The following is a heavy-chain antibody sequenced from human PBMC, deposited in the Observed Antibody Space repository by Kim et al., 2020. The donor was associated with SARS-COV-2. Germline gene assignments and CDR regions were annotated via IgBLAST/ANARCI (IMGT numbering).Heavy chain of an antibody. V-gene: IGHV1-69*02. D-gene: IGHD6-19*01. CDR3: ARAGYSSGWYLHY. J-gene: IGHJ4*02. Sequence: YAQKFQGRVTITADKSTSTAYMELSSLRSEDTAVYYCARAGYSSGWYLHYWGQGTLVTVSS.